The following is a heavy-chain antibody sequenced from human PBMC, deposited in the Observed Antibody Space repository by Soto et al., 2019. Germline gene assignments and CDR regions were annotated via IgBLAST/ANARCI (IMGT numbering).Heavy chain of an antibody. V-gene: IGHV1-8*01. J-gene: IGHJ4*02. CDR3: ARVGYYYDSSGYYLSFDY. Sequence: QVQLVQSGAEVKKPGASVKVSCKASGYTFTSYDINWVRQATGQGLEWMGWMNPISGNTGYAQKFQGRVTMTRNTSISTAYMELSSLRSEDTAVYYCARVGYYYDSSGYYLSFDYWGQGTLVTVSS. D-gene: IGHD3-22*01. CDR2: MNPISGNT. CDR1: GYTFTSYD.